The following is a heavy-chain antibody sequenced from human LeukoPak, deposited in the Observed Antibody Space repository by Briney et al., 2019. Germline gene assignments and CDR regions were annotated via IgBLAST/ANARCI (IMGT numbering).Heavy chain of an antibody. V-gene: IGHV4-38-2*02. CDR1: GYSISSGYY. CDR3: ARPLHKLAPMDV. CDR2: IYHSGST. D-gene: IGHD1-1*01. J-gene: IGHJ6*04. Sequence: PSETLSLTCTVSGYSISSGYYWGWIRQPPGKGLEWIGSIYHSGSTYYNPSLKSRVTISVDTSKNQFSLKLSSVTAADTAVYYCARPLHKLAPMDVWGKGTTVTISS.